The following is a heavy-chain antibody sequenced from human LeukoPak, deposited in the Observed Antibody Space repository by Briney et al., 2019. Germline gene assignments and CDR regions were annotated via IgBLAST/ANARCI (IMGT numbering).Heavy chain of an antibody. CDR2: IYPGDYDI. CDR3: ARLSSTSRGVPDAKDWFDP. D-gene: IGHD2-2*01. Sequence: GESLKISCEASGYSFINYWIGCGRQMPGKGLEWMGTIYPGDYDIRYSPSLQGQVSISADKSTSTAYVQWSSLKASDTAIYYCARLSSTSRGVPDAKDWFDPWGQGTLVTVSS. CDR1: GYSFINYW. J-gene: IGHJ5*02. V-gene: IGHV5-51*01.